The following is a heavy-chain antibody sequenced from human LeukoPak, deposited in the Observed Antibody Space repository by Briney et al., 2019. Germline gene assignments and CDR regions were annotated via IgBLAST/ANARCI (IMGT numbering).Heavy chain of an antibody. V-gene: IGHV4-34*01. Sequence: SETLSLTCAVYGGSFSGYYWSWIRQPPGKGLEWIGEINHSGSTNYNPSLKSRVTISVDTSKNQFSLKLSSVTAADTAVYYCARHVGYCSSTSCYTLDYWGQGTLVTVSS. J-gene: IGHJ4*02. CDR3: ARHVGYCSSTSCYTLDY. D-gene: IGHD2-2*02. CDR1: GGSFSGYY. CDR2: INHSGST.